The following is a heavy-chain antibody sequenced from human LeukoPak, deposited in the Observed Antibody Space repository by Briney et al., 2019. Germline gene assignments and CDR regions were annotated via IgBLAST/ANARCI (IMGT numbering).Heavy chain of an antibody. Sequence: GGSLRLSCAASGFRFSAYAMHWVRQAPGKGLEYVSTVSANGLNTFYANSVKGRFTISRDNSKNTLYLQMGSLGAEDMAVYYCARKKKVTTIIPSNRDFYYYYYMDVWGKGTTVTVSS. D-gene: IGHD5-24*01. V-gene: IGHV3-64*01. J-gene: IGHJ6*03. CDR1: GFRFSAYA. CDR3: ARKKKVTTIIPSNRDFYYYYYMDV. CDR2: VSANGLNT.